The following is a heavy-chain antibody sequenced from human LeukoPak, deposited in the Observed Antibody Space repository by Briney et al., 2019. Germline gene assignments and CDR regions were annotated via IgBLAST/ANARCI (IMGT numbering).Heavy chain of an antibody. D-gene: IGHD3-3*01. CDR2: IYQSGTT. CDR3: ARVDVRLRFLDY. J-gene: IGHJ4*02. V-gene: IGHV4-38-2*02. CDR1: GDSISSGHY. Sequence: SETLSLTCTVSGDSISSGHYWGWVRQPPGKGLECIGSIYQSGTTYYNPSLKSRVTISEVTSKNQFSLKLSSVTAADTAVYYCARVDVRLRFLDYWGQGTLVTVSS.